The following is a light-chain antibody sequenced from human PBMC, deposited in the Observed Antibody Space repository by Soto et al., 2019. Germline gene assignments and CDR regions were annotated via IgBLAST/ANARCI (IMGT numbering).Light chain of an antibody. CDR2: ATS. CDR3: QQSDSTPPWT. Sequence: DIQMTQSPSSLSTSEGDRVTITCRASQSISKYLSWFQQKPGKAPKLLIYATSRLQSGVPSRFSGSGSGTDFTLTISSLQPEDFATYYCQQSDSTPPWTFGQGTKVEIK. J-gene: IGKJ1*01. CDR1: QSISKY. V-gene: IGKV1-39*01.